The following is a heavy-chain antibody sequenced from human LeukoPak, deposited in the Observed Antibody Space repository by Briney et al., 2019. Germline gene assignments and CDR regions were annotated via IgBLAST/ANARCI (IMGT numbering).Heavy chain of an antibody. V-gene: IGHV3-23*01. CDR2: ISTSGGST. CDR1: GFTFSSYA. J-gene: IGHJ4*02. D-gene: IGHD3-10*01. CDR3: AKDPGYYGSGSYPTY. Sequence: GGSLRLSCAASGFTFSSYAMSWVRQAPGKGLEWVSGISTSGGSTYYADSVKGRFTISSDNSKNTLYLQMNSLRAEDTAIYYCAKDPGYYGSGSYPTYWGQGTLVTVSS.